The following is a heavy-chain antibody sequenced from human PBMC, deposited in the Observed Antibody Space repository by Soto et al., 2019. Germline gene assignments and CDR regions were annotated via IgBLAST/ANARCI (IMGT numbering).Heavy chain of an antibody. CDR2: IYYNGDT. J-gene: IGHJ4*02. V-gene: IGHV4-39*01. CDR1: GGSISSNSHY. CDR3: ARHTPAISISDH. D-gene: IGHD2-15*01. Sequence: PSETLSLTCSVSGGSISSNSHYWVWIRQPPGKGLEWIGSIYYNGDTYYNPSLKSRVTISVDTSKNQFSVKLNSVTAADTAVYYCARHTPAISISDHWGQGTLVTVSS.